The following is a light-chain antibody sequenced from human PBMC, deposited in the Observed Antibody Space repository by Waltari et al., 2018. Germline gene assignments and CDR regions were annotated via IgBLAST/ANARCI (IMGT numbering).Light chain of an antibody. CDR2: VNSDGSH. CDR1: SGHSSNV. CDR3: QTGGHGTWV. J-gene: IGLJ3*02. V-gene: IGLV4-69*01. Sequence: QLVLTQSPSASASLGASDKLTCTLSSGHSSNVIAWLQEQPGKGPRYLMKVNSDGSHSKGDEIPDRFSGSSSGAERYLTISSLQSEDEADYYCQTGGHGTWVFGGGTKLTVL.